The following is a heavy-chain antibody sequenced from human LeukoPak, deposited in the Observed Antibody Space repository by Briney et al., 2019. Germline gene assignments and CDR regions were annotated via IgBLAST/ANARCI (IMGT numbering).Heavy chain of an antibody. D-gene: IGHD3-10*01. CDR1: GGSISSYY. Sequence: PSETLSLTCTVSGGSISSYYWSWIRQPAGKGLEWIGRIYTSGSTNYNPSLKSRVTMSVDTSKNQFSLKLSSVTAADTAVYYCARMILRWFGESKKGNWFDPWGQGTLVTVSS. V-gene: IGHV4-4*07. CDR3: ARMILRWFGESKKGNWFDP. J-gene: IGHJ5*02. CDR2: IYTSGST.